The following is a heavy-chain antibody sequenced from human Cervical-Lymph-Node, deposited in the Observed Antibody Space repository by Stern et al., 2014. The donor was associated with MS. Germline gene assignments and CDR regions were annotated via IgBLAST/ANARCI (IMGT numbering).Heavy chain of an antibody. D-gene: IGHD3-10*01. CDR2: IDWYYDK. CDR1: GFSLSNSGMC. CDR3: SRTRFGVGHYFDY. J-gene: IGHJ4*02. V-gene: IGHV2-70*01. Sequence: QVTLKECGYGLVKPTQNLKLSCTFSGFSLSNSGMCVSWIRQPTGKALEWLALIDWYYDKYYSTSLKTSLTISKDTSKNQVVLTMTNMDPVDTATYYCSRTRFGVGHYFDYWGQGTLVTVSS.